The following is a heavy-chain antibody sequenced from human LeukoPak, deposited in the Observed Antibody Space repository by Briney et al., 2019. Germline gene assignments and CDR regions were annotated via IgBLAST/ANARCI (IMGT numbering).Heavy chain of an antibody. CDR3: ARGGRNYYGTGSYKTRFDP. V-gene: IGHV4-39*07. Sequence: SETLSLTCTVSGGSISSTSDYWGWIRQPPGKGLEWIGSIYYSGITYYHPSLKSRVAISVDTSKNQFSLRLISVTSADTAVYYCARGGRNYYGTGSYKTRFDPWGQGTLVTVSS. J-gene: IGHJ5*02. CDR2: IYYSGIT. CDR1: GGSISSTSDY. D-gene: IGHD3-10*01.